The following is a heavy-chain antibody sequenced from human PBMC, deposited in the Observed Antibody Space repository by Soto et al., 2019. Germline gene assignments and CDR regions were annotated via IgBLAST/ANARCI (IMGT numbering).Heavy chain of an antibody. J-gene: IGHJ5*02. V-gene: IGHV5-10-1*01. CDR3: ARHGGQPGYSNRWFDP. CDR2: IDPSDSYT. CDR1: GYSFTSYW. Sequence: GESLKISCKGSGYSFTSYWISWVRQMPGKGLEWMGRIDPSDSYTNYSPSFQGHVTISADKSISTAYLQWSSLKASDTAMYYCARHGGQPGYSNRWFDPWGQGTQVTVSS. D-gene: IGHD5-12*01.